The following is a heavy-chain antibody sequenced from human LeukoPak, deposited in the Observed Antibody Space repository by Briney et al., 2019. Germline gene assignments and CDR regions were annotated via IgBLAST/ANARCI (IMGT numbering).Heavy chain of an antibody. Sequence: GGSLRLSCAASGFTFCSYGMHWVRQAPGKGLEWVAVISYDGSNKYYADSVKGRFTISRDNSKNTLYLQMNSLRAEDTAVYYCAKSGGYYYYYGMDVWGQGTTVTVSS. CDR3: AKSGGYYYYYGMDV. V-gene: IGHV3-30*18. J-gene: IGHJ6*02. CDR1: GFTFCSYG. CDR2: ISYDGSNK. D-gene: IGHD3-16*01.